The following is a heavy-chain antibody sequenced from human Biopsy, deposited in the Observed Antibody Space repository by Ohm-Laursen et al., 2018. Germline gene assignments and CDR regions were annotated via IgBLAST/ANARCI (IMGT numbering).Heavy chain of an antibody. CDR3: ARDYGLELGGLEAFDI. CDR2: VYTSGST. CDR1: GGSLKNYY. J-gene: IGHJ3*02. Sequence: TLSLTCTVSGGSLKNYYWGWIRQPAGKGLEWIGRVYTSGSTSYNPSLESRVTMSVVTSKNQFSLKVTSMTAADTALYYCARDYGLELGGLEAFDIWGQGTMVTVSS. V-gene: IGHV4-4*07. D-gene: IGHD1-7*01.